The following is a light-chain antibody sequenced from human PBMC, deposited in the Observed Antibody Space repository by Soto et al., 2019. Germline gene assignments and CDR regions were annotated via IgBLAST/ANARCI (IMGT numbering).Light chain of an antibody. V-gene: IGKV2-30*01. Sequence: DVVMTQSPLSLPVTLGQPASISCRSSQSLVYSDGNAYLNWFHQRPGQSPRRLIYKVSYRDSGVPDRFSGSGSGTDFTLKISRVEAEDGGVYYCLQGTHWPPYTFGQGTKLEIK. CDR2: KVS. CDR3: LQGTHWPPYT. J-gene: IGKJ2*01. CDR1: QSLVYSDGNAY.